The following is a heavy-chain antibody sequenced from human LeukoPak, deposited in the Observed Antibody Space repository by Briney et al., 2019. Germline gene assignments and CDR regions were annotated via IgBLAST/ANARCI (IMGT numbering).Heavy chain of an antibody. D-gene: IGHD6-13*01. CDR2: IYYSGST. Sequence: SETLSLTCTVSGGSISSYYWSWIRQPPGKGLEWIGYIYYSGSTNYNPSLKSRVTISVDTSKNQFSLKLSSVTAADTAVYYCATQMPTGYSSSWYGNYYYYYGMDVWGQGTTVTVSS. CDR1: GGSISSYY. CDR3: ATQMPTGYSSSWYGNYYYYYGMDV. J-gene: IGHJ6*02. V-gene: IGHV4-59*08.